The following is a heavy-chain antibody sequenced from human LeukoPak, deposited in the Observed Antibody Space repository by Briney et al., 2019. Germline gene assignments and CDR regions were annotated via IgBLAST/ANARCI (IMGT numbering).Heavy chain of an antibody. CDR2: ISYDGRNK. CDR1: GFTFSSYA. J-gene: IGHJ4*02. D-gene: IGHD3-16*01. CDR3: ARELGEPDDY. Sequence: GGSLRLSCAASGFTFSSYAMHWVRQAPGKGLEWVAVISYDGRNKYYADSVKGRFTISRDNSKNTLYLQMNSLRAEDTAVYYCARELGEPDDYWGQGTLVTVSS. V-gene: IGHV3-30*04.